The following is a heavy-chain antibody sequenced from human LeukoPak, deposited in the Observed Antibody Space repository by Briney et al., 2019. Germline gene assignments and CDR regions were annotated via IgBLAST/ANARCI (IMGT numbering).Heavy chain of an antibody. D-gene: IGHD2-2*01. V-gene: IGHV1-24*01. CDR2: FDPEDGET. CDR1: GYTLTELS. CDR3: ARDHPPYCSSTSCYGGSVY. J-gene: IGHJ4*02. Sequence: ASVKVSCKVSGYTLTELSMHWVRQAPGKGLEWMGGFDPEDGETIYAQKLQGRVTMTTDTSTSTAYMELRSLRSDDTAVYYCARDHPPYCSSTSCYGGSVYWGQGTLVTVSS.